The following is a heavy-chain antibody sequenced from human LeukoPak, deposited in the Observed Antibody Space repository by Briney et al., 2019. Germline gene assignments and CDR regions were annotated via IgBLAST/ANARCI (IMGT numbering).Heavy chain of an antibody. CDR1: GFTFSNYE. Sequence: SGGSLRLSCAASGFTFSNYEMNWVRQAPGKGLEWVSYITSSGGTIYYTDSVKGRFTISRDNSKNTLYLQMNSLRAEDTAVYYCAKGRGWEASYYYYYMDVWGKGTTVTISS. V-gene: IGHV3-48*03. CDR3: AKGRGWEASYYYYYMDV. J-gene: IGHJ6*03. D-gene: IGHD1-26*01. CDR2: ITSSGGTI.